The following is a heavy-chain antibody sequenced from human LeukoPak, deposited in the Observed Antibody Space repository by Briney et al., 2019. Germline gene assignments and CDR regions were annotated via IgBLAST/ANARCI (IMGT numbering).Heavy chain of an antibody. D-gene: IGHD4-17*01. CDR2: IHHSGSA. Sequence: SGTLSLTCAVSGASISSNWWNWVRQPPGKGLEWIGEIHHSGSANYNPSLESRVTISVDTSKNQFSLKLSSVTAADTAVYYCARHDYGDYVGYFDYWGQGTLVTVSS. CDR3: ARHDYGDYVGYFDY. J-gene: IGHJ4*02. CDR1: GASISSNW. V-gene: IGHV4-4*02.